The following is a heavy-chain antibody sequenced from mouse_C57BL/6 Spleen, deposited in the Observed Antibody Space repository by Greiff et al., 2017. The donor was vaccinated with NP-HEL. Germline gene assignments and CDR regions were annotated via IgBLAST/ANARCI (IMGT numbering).Heavy chain of an antibody. CDR1: GYTFTSYW. V-gene: IGHV1-61*01. J-gene: IGHJ1*03. CDR3: ARADYAPVLRV. D-gene: IGHD2-4*01. CDR2: IYPSDSET. Sequence: QVQLKQPGAELVRPGSSVKLSCKASGYTFTSYWMDWVKQRPGQGLEWIGNIYPSDSETHYNQKFKDKATLTVDKSSSTAYMQLSSLTSEDSAVYYCARADYAPVLRVWGTGTTVTVSS.